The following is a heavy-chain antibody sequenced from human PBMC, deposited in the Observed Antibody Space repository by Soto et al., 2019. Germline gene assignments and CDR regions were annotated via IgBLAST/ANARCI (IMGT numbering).Heavy chain of an antibody. CDR3: ARDESLITIFGVVISDYYYGMDV. CDR1: GFTFSSYA. J-gene: IGHJ6*02. Sequence: SLRLSCAASGFTFSSYAMHWVRQAPGKGLEWVAVISYDGSNKYYADSVKGRFTISRDNSKNTLYLQMNSLRAEDTAVYYCARDESLITIFGVVISDYYYGMDVWGQGT. CDR2: ISYDGSNK. V-gene: IGHV3-30-3*01. D-gene: IGHD3-3*01.